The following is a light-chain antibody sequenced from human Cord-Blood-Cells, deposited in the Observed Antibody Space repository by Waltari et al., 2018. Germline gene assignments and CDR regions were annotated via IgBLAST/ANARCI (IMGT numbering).Light chain of an antibody. Sequence: QSALTQPPSASGSPGQSVTIPCTGTISDVGGYNSVSWYQQHPGKAPKLLIYEVSKRPSGVPDRFSVSKSGNTASLTVSGLQAEDEADYYCSSYAGSNNVFGTGTKVTVL. CDR1: ISDVGGYNS. CDR2: EVS. CDR3: SSYAGSNNV. J-gene: IGLJ1*01. V-gene: IGLV2-8*01.